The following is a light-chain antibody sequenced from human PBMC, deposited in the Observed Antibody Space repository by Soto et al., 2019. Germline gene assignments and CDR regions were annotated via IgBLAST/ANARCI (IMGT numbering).Light chain of an antibody. V-gene: IGLV2-8*01. Sequence: QSVLTQPPSAPGSPGQSVTISCTGTSSDVGGNVYVSWYQQHPGRAPKLMIYEVNKRPSGVPDRFSGSKSGNTASLTVSGLQAEDEADYYCSSYAGSSIDVVFGGGTKVTVL. J-gene: IGLJ2*01. CDR1: SSDVGGNVY. CDR2: EVN. CDR3: SSYAGSSIDVV.